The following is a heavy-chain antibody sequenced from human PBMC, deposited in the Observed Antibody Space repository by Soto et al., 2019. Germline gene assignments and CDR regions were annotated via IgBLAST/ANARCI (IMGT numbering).Heavy chain of an antibody. CDR2: ISAYNGNT. Sequence: ASVKVSCKASGYTFTSYGINWVRQAPGQGLEWMGWISAYNGNTNYAQKLQGRVTMTTDTSTSTAYMELRSLRSDDTAVYYCARVWAGTTFAYYYGMDVWGQGTTVTVS. CDR1: GYTFTSYG. D-gene: IGHD1-7*01. CDR3: ARVWAGTTFAYYYGMDV. J-gene: IGHJ6*02. V-gene: IGHV1-18*01.